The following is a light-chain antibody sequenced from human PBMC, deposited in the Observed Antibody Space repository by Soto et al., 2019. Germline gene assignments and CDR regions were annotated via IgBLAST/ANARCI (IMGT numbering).Light chain of an antibody. CDR3: HQRYDWPIT. CDR2: DAS. J-gene: IGKJ5*01. Sequence: EIVFTQSPATLSLSPGERATLSCSANQSISNYLAWYQQRPGQAPRLLIYDASRRATGIPARFSGSGSGTDFTLTISSLEPEDFAVYYCHQRYDWPITFGQGTRLEIK. CDR1: QSISNY. V-gene: IGKV3-11*01.